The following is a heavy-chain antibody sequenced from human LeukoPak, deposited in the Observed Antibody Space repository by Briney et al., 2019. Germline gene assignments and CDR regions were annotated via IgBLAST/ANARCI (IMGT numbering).Heavy chain of an antibody. CDR3: AKDGRNLDGDFDY. Sequence: GGSLRLSCAASGFTFNNAWMNWVRQAPGKGLEWVSAISHTGGSTYYADAVKGRFTISGDNSKNTLYLQMNSLRAEDTAVYYCAKDGRNLDGDFDYWGQGTLVTVSS. J-gene: IGHJ4*02. V-gene: IGHV3-23*01. CDR1: GFTFNNAW. CDR2: ISHTGGST. D-gene: IGHD1-14*01.